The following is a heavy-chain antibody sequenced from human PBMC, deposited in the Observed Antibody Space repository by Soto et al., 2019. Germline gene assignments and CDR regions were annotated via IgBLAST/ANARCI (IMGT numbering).Heavy chain of an antibody. D-gene: IGHD6-6*01. CDR3: ARGTIVARQHLDY. CDR1: GLSLCDYA. J-gene: IGHJ4*02. V-gene: IGHV3-30*03. Sequence: GGSLRLCCVACGLSLCDYAMSWVRQAPGKGLEWVSVISGRGGNKYYAESVRGRFTISRDDSKNTLYLQMDSLRVEDTAVYYCARGTIVARQHLDYWGQGTLVTVSS. CDR2: ISGRGGNK.